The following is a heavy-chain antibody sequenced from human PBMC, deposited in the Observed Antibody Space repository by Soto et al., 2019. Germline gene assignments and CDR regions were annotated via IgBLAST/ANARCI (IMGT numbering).Heavy chain of an antibody. CDR3: ARDRTTFGVVIKNYYYGMDV. Sequence: GASVKVPCKASGYTFTSYGISWARQAPGQGLEWMGCISAYSFNTNYAQKFQGRLTMTTDTSTNTAYMELRSLRSDDTAVYYCARDRTTFGVVIKNYYYGMDVWGQGTTVTVSS. V-gene: IGHV1-18*01. CDR2: ISAYSFNT. CDR1: GYTFTSYG. J-gene: IGHJ6*02. D-gene: IGHD3-3*01.